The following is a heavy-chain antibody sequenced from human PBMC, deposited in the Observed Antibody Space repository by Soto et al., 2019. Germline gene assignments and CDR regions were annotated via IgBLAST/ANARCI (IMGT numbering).Heavy chain of an antibody. V-gene: IGHV3-33*01. CDR3: AIVDYSSTAATGFGYSGPAARVTVDS. D-gene: IGHD6-25*01. CDR2: IWYDGSNK. Sequence: VGSLRLSCAASGFTFSNFGMHWVRQAPGKGLEWVALIWYDGSNKYYADSVKGRFTISRENSKNTLYLQMDSLRAEDTAMYYCAIVDYSSTAATGFGYSGPAARVTVDS. CDR1: GFTFSNFG. J-gene: IGHJ5*01.